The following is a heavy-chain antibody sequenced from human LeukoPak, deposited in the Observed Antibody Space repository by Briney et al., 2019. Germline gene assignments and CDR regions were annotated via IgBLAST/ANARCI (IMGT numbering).Heavy chain of an antibody. D-gene: IGHD6-6*01. V-gene: IGHV3-7*03. Sequence: PGGSLRLSCAASGFTFRNYWMSWVRQAPGKGLEGVANIKPEESEKYYVDTVKGRFTISRDNPKNSLYLQINSLSPEHTAVYYCARKLSSSFEGDAFDIWRQGPMVIVSS. CDR3: ARKLSSSFEGDAFDI. CDR2: IKPEESEK. CDR1: GFTFRNYW. J-gene: IGHJ3*02.